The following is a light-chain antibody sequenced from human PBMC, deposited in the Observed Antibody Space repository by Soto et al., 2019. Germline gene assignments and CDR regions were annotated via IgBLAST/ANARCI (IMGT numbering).Light chain of an antibody. CDR2: GTS. J-gene: IGKJ1*01. CDR1: QSVSGSY. CDR3: QQFGSSRT. V-gene: IGKV3-20*01. Sequence: EIVLTQSPGTLSLSPGERATLSCRASQSVSGSYLAWYQQKPGQAPRLLIYGTSSRATGIPDRFSGSGSGTDFTLTISRLEPEAFAVYYCQQFGSSRTFGQGTKVEIK.